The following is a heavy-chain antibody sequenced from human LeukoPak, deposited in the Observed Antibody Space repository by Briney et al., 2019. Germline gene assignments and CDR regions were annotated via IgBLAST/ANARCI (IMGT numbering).Heavy chain of an antibody. D-gene: IGHD2-15*01. CDR2: INPKSGGT. CDR1: GPSFTGYY. Sequence: ASVKVSCKASGPSFTGYYMNWVRQAPGQGLEWMGWINPKSGGTNYAQKFQGRVTMTRDTPTSTLYMELSSLISEDAAVYYCARAADIRRPFDIWGQGTMVTISS. V-gene: IGHV1-2*02. J-gene: IGHJ3*02. CDR3: ARAADIRRPFDI.